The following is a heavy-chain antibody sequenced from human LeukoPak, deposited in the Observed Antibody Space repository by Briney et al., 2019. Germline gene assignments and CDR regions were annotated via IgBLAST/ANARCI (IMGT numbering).Heavy chain of an antibody. J-gene: IGHJ4*02. D-gene: IGHD1-26*01. CDR2: ISAYNGNT. V-gene: IGHV1-18*01. CDR1: GYTFTSYG. Sequence: GASVKVSCKASGYTFTSYGISWVRQAPGQGLEWMGWISAYNGNTNYAQKLQGRVTMTTDTSTSTAYMELRSLRSDDTAVYYCARDRVVGDTRPSFFDYWGQGTLVTVSS. CDR3: ARDRVVGDTRPSFFDY.